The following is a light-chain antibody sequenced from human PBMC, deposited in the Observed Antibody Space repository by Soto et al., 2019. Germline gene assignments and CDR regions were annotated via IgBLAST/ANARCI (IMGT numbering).Light chain of an antibody. J-gene: IGKJ1*01. Sequence: EIVLTQSPSTLSLSPGDRATLSSRASQNVDTKYLAWYQFQPGQAPRXIIFGASGRATGIPDRFSGSGSGTDFTLTISRLEPEDFPVYYCQQYGGLSWTFGQGTKV. CDR2: GAS. V-gene: IGKV3-20*01. CDR1: QNVDTKY. CDR3: QQYGGLSWT.